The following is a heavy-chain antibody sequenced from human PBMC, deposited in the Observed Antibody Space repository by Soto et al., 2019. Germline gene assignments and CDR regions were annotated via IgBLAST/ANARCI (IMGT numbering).Heavy chain of an antibody. V-gene: IGHV1-3*01. Sequence: ASVKVSCKASGYTFTSYAMHWVRQAPGQRLEWMGWINAGNGNTKYSQKFQGRVTITRDTSASTAYMELSSLRSEDTAVYYCARDSGGYYYDSSGYPNWFDPWGQGTLVTVS. J-gene: IGHJ5*02. CDR3: ARDSGGYYYDSSGYPNWFDP. CDR2: INAGNGNT. CDR1: GYTFTSYA. D-gene: IGHD3-22*01.